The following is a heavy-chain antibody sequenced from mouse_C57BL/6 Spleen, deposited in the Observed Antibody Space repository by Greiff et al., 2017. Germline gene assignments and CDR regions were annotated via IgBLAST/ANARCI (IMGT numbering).Heavy chain of an antibody. CDR3: ASGPYDYDGGRYFDY. CDR2: ISSGGSYT. D-gene: IGHD2-4*01. J-gene: IGHJ2*01. Sequence: DVKLVESGGDLVKPGGSLKLSCAASGFTFSSYGMSWVRQTPDKRLEWVATISSGGSYTYYPDSVKGRFTISRDNAKNTLYLQMSSLKSEDTAMYYCASGPYDYDGGRYFDYWGQGTTLTVSS. V-gene: IGHV5-6*02. CDR1: GFTFSSYG.